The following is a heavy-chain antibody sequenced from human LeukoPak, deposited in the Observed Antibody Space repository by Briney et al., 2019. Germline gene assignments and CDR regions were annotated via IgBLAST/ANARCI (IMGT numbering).Heavy chain of an antibody. D-gene: IGHD3-10*01. Sequence: PAETLSLTCTVSGGSISSYYWSWIRQPPGRGLEWIGYIYYSGSTNYNPSLKSRVTISVDTSKNQFSLKLSSVTAADTAVYYCASNTGAAFDIWGQGTMVTVSS. CDR3: ASNTGAAFDI. V-gene: IGHV4-59*08. CDR1: GGSISSYY. J-gene: IGHJ3*02. CDR2: IYYSGST.